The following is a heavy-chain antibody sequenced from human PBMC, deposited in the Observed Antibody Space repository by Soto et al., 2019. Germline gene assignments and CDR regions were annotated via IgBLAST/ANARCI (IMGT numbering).Heavy chain of an antibody. CDR3: ARVSWFGEFNRFDP. V-gene: IGHV4-31*03. J-gene: IGHJ5*02. CDR2: IYYSGST. CDR1: GGSISSGGYY. Sequence: QVQLQESGPGLVKPSQTLSLTCTVSGGSISSGGYYWSWIRQHPGKGLEWIGYIYYSGSTYYNPSIKSRVTISVDTSKNQFSLKLSSVTAADTAVYYCARVSWFGEFNRFDPWGQGTLVTVSS. D-gene: IGHD3-10*01.